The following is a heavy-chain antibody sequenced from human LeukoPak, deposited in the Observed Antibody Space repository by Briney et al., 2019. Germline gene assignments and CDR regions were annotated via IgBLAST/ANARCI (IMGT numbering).Heavy chain of an antibody. CDR2: ISYSGST. D-gene: IGHD1-26*01. J-gene: IGHJ6*02. Sequence: SETLPLTCTVSGGSISNSYWSWIRQPPEKGLEWIGYISYSGSTNYNPSLKSRVTISVDTSKNQFSLKLSSVTAADTAVFYCARREGYYYGMDVWGQGTTVTVSS. CDR3: ARREGYYYGMDV. CDR1: GGSISNSY. V-gene: IGHV4-59*08.